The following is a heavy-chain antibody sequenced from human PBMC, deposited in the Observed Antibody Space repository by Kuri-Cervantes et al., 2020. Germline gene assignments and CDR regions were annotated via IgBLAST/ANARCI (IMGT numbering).Heavy chain of an antibody. V-gene: IGHV3-11*01. D-gene: IGHD3-22*01. CDR2: ISSSGSTI. Sequence: GGPLRRSCAASGFTSSDYYMSWIRQAPGKGLEWVSYISSSGSTIYYADSVKGRFTISRYNAKNSLYLQMNSLRAEDTAVYYCARAHYYDSIYYGMDVWGQGTTVTVSS. J-gene: IGHJ6*02. CDR3: ARAHYYDSIYYGMDV. CDR1: GFTSSDYY.